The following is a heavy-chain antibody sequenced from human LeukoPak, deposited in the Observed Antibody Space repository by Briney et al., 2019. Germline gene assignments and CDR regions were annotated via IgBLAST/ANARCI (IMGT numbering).Heavy chain of an antibody. Sequence: GESLKISCKGSGYSFTSYWIGWVRQMPGKGLEWMGIIYPGDSDTRYSPSFQGQVTISADKSISTAYLQRSSLKASDTAMYYCARGALGYCTNGVCYSPGYFDLWGRGTLVTVSS. CDR2: IYPGDSDT. J-gene: IGHJ2*01. CDR1: GYSFTSYW. CDR3: ARGALGYCTNGVCYSPGYFDL. D-gene: IGHD2-8*01. V-gene: IGHV5-51*01.